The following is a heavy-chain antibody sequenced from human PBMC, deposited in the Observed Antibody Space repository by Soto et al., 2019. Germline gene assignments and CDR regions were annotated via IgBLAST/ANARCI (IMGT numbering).Heavy chain of an antibody. D-gene: IGHD6-13*01. V-gene: IGHV3-23*01. CDR1: GFTFSGYA. CDR3: AQDLGSSLYHYNSFAP. Sequence: EVQLLESGGGLVQPGGSLRLSCAASGFTFSGYAMSWVRQAPGKGLEWVSAIGSGSPFYADSVKGRFTISRDNANSMLYLQMTSLRADDTAVYFCAQDLGSSLYHYNSFAPGGQGTLVTVSS. J-gene: IGHJ5*02. CDR2: IGSGSP.